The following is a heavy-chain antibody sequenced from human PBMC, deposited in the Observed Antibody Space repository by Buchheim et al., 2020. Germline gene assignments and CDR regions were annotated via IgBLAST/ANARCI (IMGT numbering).Heavy chain of an antibody. CDR1: GFTFSSYS. Sequence: EVQLVESGGGLVQPGGSLRLSCAASGFTFSSYSMNWVRQAPGKGLEWVSYISRTSSTIYYADSVKGRFTISRDNAKNSLYLQMNSLRAEDTAVYYCARVPWNYVLGYFDYWGQGTL. CDR3: ARVPWNYVLGYFDY. CDR2: ISRTSSTI. V-gene: IGHV3-48*01. D-gene: IGHD1-7*01. J-gene: IGHJ4*02.